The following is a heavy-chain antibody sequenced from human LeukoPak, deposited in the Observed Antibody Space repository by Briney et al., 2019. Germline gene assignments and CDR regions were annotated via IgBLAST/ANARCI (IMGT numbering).Heavy chain of an antibody. CDR1: GGTFSSYA. CDR2: IIPIFGTA. V-gene: IGHV1-69*05. CDR3: ARILAAAGGGYYYYMDV. J-gene: IGHJ6*03. D-gene: IGHD6-13*01. Sequence: SVKVSCKASGGTFSSYAISWVRQAPGQGLEWMGGIIPIFGTANYAQKFQGRVTITTDESTSTAYMELSSLRSEDTAVYYCARILAAAGGGYYYYMDVWGKGTTVTVSS.